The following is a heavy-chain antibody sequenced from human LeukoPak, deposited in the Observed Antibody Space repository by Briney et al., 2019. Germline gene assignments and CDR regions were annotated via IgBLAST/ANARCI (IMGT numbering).Heavy chain of an antibody. V-gene: IGHV3-23*01. CDR3: AKDRCSSSWYGSFDY. CDR2: ISGSGGST. J-gene: IGHJ4*02. CDR1: GFTFSSYA. Sequence: GGSLRLSCAASGFTFSSYAMSWVRQAPGKGLEWVSAISGSGGSTYYADSVKGRFTISRDNSKNTLYLQMNSLRAEDTAVYYCAKDRCSSSWYGSFDYWGQGTLVTVSS. D-gene: IGHD6-13*01.